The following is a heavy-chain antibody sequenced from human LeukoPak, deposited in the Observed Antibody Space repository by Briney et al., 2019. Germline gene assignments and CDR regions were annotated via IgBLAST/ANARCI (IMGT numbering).Heavy chain of an antibody. CDR2: IYSGGST. Sequence: GGSLRLSCAASGFTVSSNYMSWVRQAPGKGLEWVSVIYSGGSTYYADSVKGRFTISRDNSVNTLYLQMNSLRAEDTAVYYCARDLRLTTIFGVVSNWGQGTLVTVSS. CDR3: ARDLRLTTIFGVVSN. V-gene: IGHV3-66*02. D-gene: IGHD3-3*01. CDR1: GFTVSSNY. J-gene: IGHJ4*02.